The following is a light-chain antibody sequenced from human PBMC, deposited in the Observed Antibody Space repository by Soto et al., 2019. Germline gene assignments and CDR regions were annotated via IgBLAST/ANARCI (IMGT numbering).Light chain of an antibody. J-gene: IGKJ1*01. CDR3: QQYNSYSRT. CDR1: QSISSY. V-gene: IGKV1-39*01. CDR2: AAS. Sequence: DIQMTQSPASLSASVGDRVTITCRASQSISSYLNWYQQKPGKAPKLLISAASSLQSGVPSRFSGSGSGTEFTLTISSLQPEDFAPYYCQQYNSYSRTFGQGTKVDI.